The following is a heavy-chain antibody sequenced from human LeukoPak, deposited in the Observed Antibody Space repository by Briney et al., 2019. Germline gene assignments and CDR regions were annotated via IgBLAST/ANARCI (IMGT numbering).Heavy chain of an antibody. CDR1: GFTFSSYS. V-gene: IGHV3-21*01. CDR2: IDFTSRYI. J-gene: IGHJ1*01. D-gene: IGHD6-13*01. Sequence: GGSLRLSCAASGFTFSSYSMNWVRQAPGKGLEWVSSIDFTSRYIYNADSVKGRFTTSRDNAKNSLDLQMNSLKVEDTAVYYCAAPAAGPGAEYSLYWGQGTLVIVSS. CDR3: AAPAAGPGAEYSLY.